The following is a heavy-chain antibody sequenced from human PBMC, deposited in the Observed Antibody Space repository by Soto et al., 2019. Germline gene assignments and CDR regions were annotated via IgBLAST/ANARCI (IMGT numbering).Heavy chain of an antibody. CDR2: ISHDESKT. Sequence: GGSLRLSCAASGFTFKDFAMHWVRQAPGKGLEWVALISHDESKTNHVDSVKGRFSISRDNARNTLYLQMNSLRNEDTAVYYCARIHHSSGYSYDYWGQGTLVTVSS. CDR1: GFTFKDFA. CDR3: ARIHHSSGYSYDY. V-gene: IGHV3-30-3*01. J-gene: IGHJ4*02. D-gene: IGHD3-22*01.